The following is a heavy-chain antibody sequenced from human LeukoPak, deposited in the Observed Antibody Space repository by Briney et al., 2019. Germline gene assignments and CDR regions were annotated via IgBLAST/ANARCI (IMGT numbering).Heavy chain of an antibody. D-gene: IGHD6-19*01. J-gene: IGHJ3*02. CDR3: AKDRMEAVAGRTAFDI. CDR2: ISGSGGST. CDR1: GFTFSSYA. Sequence: PGGSLRLSCAASGFTFSSYAMSWVRQAPGKGLEWVSAISGSGGSTYYADSVKGRFTISRDNSKNTLYLQMNSLRAEDTAVYYCAKDRMEAVAGRTAFDIWGQGTMVTVSS. V-gene: IGHV3-23*01.